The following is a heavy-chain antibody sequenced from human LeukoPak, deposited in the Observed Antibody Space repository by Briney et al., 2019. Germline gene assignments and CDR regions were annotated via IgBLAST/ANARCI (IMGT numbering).Heavy chain of an antibody. J-gene: IGHJ4*02. CDR2: ISSRSSYI. CDR3: ARELVGASLDY. D-gene: IGHD1-26*01. Sequence: GASLRLSCAASGFTFSSYSMNWVRQAPGKGQERVSSISSRSSYIYYADSVKGRFTISRDNAKNSLYLQMNSLRAEDTAVYYCARELVGASLDYWGQGTLVTVSS. CDR1: GFTFSSYS. V-gene: IGHV3-21*01.